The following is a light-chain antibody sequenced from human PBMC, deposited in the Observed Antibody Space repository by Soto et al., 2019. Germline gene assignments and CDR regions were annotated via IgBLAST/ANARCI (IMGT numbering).Light chain of an antibody. CDR2: ANN. J-gene: IGLJ1*01. Sequence: QSVLTQPPSVSGAPGQRVSISCTGSSSNIGAGYDVHWYQHPPGTAPKLLIYANNNRPSGVPDRFSGSKSGTSASLAITGLQAEDEADYYCQSYDSSRSPLYVFGTGTKVTVL. CDR3: QSYDSSRSPLYV. V-gene: IGLV1-40*01. CDR1: SSNIGAGYD.